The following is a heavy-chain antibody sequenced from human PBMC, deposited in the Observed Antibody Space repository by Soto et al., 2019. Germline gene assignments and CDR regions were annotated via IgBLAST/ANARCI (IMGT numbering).Heavy chain of an antibody. CDR3: AHAYGGRSLY. D-gene: IGHD1-26*01. V-gene: IGHV2-5*02. Sequence: QITLKESGPPLVKPTQTLTLTCTFSGFSLSTSRVGVGWIRQPPGKALEWLAVIYWDDAKTYRPSLKSRLTITKDTSQTQVALTMTTMDPVDTATYYCAHAYGGRSLYWGQGTLVTVSS. CDR1: GFSLSTSRVG. J-gene: IGHJ4*02. CDR2: IYWDDAK.